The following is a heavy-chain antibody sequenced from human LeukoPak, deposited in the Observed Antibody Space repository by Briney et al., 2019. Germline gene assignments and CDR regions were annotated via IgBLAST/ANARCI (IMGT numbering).Heavy chain of an antibody. CDR3: ASSADKNYYYDPNYYFDY. Sequence: ASVKVSCKASGYTFTSYGISWVRQAPGQGLEWMGWISAYNGNTNYAQKLQGRVTMTTDTSTSTAYMELRSLRSDDTAVYYCASSADKNYYYDPNYYFDYWGQGTLVTVSS. V-gene: IGHV1-18*01. D-gene: IGHD3-22*01. CDR1: GYTFTSYG. CDR2: ISAYNGNT. J-gene: IGHJ4*02.